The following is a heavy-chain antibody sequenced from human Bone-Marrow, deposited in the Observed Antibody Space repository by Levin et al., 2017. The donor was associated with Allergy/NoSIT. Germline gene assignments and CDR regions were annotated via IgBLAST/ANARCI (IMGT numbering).Heavy chain of an antibody. CDR1: GFTFDDYG. J-gene: IGHJ4*02. CDR2: INWNGGST. V-gene: IGHV3-20*04. CDR3: ARDLGISSGYDWKGYYFDY. Sequence: GGSLRLSCAASGFTFDDYGMSWVRQAPGKGLEWVSGINWNGGSTGYADSVKGRFTISRDNAKNSLYLQMNSLRAEDTALYYCARDLGISSGYDWKGYYFDYWGQGTLVTVSS. D-gene: IGHD5-12*01.